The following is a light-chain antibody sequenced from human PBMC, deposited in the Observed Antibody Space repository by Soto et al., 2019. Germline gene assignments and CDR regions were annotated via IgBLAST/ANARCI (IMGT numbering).Light chain of an antibody. CDR2: DVS. Sequence: DIQMTQSPSTVSADVGDSVTITCRASQSITTWLAWYQQRPGKAPKLLIYDVSSLQSGVPSRFSGSGSETECTLTITDLQADDLATYFCHQYNNYATWTFGQGTRLEV. V-gene: IGKV1-5*01. CDR3: HQYNNYATWT. J-gene: IGKJ5*01. CDR1: QSITTW.